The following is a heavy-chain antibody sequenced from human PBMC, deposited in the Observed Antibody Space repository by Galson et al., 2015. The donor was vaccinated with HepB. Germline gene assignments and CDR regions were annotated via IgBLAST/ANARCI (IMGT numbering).Heavy chain of an antibody. CDR3: AKSTLGYTIAVAAAGSFDY. CDR1: GFTFSSYG. V-gene: IGHV3-30*18. J-gene: IGHJ4*02. Sequence: SLRLSCAASGFTFSSYGMHWVRQAPGKGLEWVAVISYDGSNKYYADSVKGRFTISRDNSKNTLYLQMNSLRAEDTAVYYCAKSTLGYTIAVAAAGSFDYWGQGTLVTVSS. D-gene: IGHD6-13*01. CDR2: ISYDGSNK.